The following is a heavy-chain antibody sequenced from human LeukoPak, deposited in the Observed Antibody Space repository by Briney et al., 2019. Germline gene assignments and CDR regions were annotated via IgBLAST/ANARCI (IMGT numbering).Heavy chain of an antibody. D-gene: IGHD3-3*01. V-gene: IGHV4-38-2*01. CDR3: ARLAQFGFLEWLFSLNY. J-gene: IGHJ4*02. CDR2: MYHGGST. Sequence: SETLSLTCAVSGYSITSGYYWGWIRQPPGKGLEWIGSMYHGGSTYYDPSLKSRVIISVDTSKNQFSLKLTSVTAADTAVYYCARLAQFGFLEWLFSLNYWGRETLVTVPS. CDR1: GYSITSGYY.